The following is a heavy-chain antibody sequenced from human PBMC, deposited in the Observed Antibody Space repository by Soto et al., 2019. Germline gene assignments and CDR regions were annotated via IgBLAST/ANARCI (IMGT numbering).Heavy chain of an antibody. CDR1: GYTFTGYY. CDR2: INPNSGGT. Sequence: ASVKVSCKASGYTFTGYYMHWVRQAPGQGLEWMGWINPNSGGTNYAQKFQGWVTMTRDTSISTAYMELSRLRSDDTAVYYCARAPGYCTNGVCYRGVYYFDYWGQGTLVTVSS. V-gene: IGHV1-2*04. J-gene: IGHJ4*02. CDR3: ARAPGYCTNGVCYRGVYYFDY. D-gene: IGHD2-8*01.